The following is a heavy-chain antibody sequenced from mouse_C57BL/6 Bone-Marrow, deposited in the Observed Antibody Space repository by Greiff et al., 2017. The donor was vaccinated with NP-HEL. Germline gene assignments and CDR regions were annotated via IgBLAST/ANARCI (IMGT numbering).Heavy chain of an antibody. CDR1: GYTFTSYW. CDR2: IYPGSGST. J-gene: IGHJ4*01. D-gene: IGHD1-1*01. V-gene: IGHV1-55*01. CDR3: ARPYYGSSYYAMDY. Sequence: VQLQQSGAELVKPGASVKMSCKASGYTFTSYWITWVKQRPGQGLEWIGDIYPGSGSTNYNEKFKSKATLTVDTSSSTAYMQLSSLTSEDSAVYYCARPYYGSSYYAMDYWGQGTSVTVSS.